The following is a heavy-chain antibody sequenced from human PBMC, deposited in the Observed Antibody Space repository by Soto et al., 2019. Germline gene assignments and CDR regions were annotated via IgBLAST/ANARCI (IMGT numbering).Heavy chain of an antibody. CDR1: GYSFTYYW. V-gene: IGHV5-51*01. D-gene: IGHD3-9*01. CDR2: IYPNDADT. CDR3: ARVPSVVTPGNYYFGVDV. J-gene: IGHJ6*02. Sequence: EVRLAQSGGEVKKPGESLKISCKGSGYSFTYYWIAWVRQRPGKDLEWMGIIYPNDADTRYNPSFQGQVTISADKSISTAYLQLTSLKTSDTAMYYCARVPSVVTPGNYYFGVDVWGQGTTVIVSS.